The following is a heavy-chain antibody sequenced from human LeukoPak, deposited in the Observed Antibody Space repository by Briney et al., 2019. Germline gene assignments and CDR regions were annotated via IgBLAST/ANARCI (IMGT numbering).Heavy chain of an antibody. CDR2: IYPGDSDT. J-gene: IGHJ4*02. V-gene: IGHV5-51*01. CDR3: ARYGTPLTPNELRWSN. CDR1: GYSFTSYW. D-gene: IGHD4-23*01. Sequence: GASLKISCKGSGYSFTSYWIGWVRQMPGKGLEWMGIIYPGDSDTRYSPSFQGQVTISADKSISTAYLQWSSLKASDTAMYYCARYGTPLTPNELRWSNWGQGTLVTVSS.